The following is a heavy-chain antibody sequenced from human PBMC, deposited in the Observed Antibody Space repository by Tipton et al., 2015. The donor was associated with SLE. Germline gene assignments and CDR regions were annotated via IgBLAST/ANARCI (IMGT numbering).Heavy chain of an antibody. J-gene: IGHJ3*02. CDR1: GGSISSSSYY. D-gene: IGHD2-8*02. V-gene: IGHV4-39*07. Sequence: LRLSCTVSGGSISSSSYYWGWIRQPPGKGLEWIGSIYYSGSTYYNPSLKSRVTISVDTSKNQFSLKLSSVTAADTAVYYCAGLVADPAGAFDIWGQGTMVTGSS. CDR2: IYYSGST. CDR3: AGLVADPAGAFDI.